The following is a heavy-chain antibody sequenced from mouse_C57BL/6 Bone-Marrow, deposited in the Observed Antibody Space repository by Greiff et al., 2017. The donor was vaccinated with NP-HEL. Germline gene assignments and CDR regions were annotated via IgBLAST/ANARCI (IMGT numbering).Heavy chain of an antibody. CDR2: IYPGDGDT. D-gene: IGHD1-1*01. V-gene: IGHV1-80*01. CDR3: ARGDYGSSRFGYAMDY. J-gene: IGHJ4*01. Sequence: VHLVESGAELVKPGASVKISCKASGYAFSSYWMNWVKERPGKGLEWIGQIYPGDGDTKYNGKFKGKATLTAAKSSSTAYMQVSSLTSEDSAVYFCARGDYGSSRFGYAMDYWGQGTSVTVSS. CDR1: GYAFSSYW.